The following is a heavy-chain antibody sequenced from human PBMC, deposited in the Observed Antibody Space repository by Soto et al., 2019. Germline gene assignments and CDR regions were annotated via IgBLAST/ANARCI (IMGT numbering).Heavy chain of an antibody. V-gene: IGHV3-23*01. Sequence: PGGALRLSCAASGFTFSSYAMSWVRQAPGKGLEWVSAISGSGGSTYYADSVKGRFTISRDNSKNTLYLQMNSLRAEDTAVYYCAKEDRSSSHYGYYYYYGMDVWGQGTTVPVS. CDR2: ISGSGGST. CDR1: GFTFSSYA. J-gene: IGHJ6*02. CDR3: AKEDRSSSHYGYYYYYGMDV. D-gene: IGHD3-10*01.